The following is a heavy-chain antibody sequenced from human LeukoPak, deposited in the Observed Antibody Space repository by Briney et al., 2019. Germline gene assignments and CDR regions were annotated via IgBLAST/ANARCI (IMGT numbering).Heavy chain of an antibody. J-gene: IGHJ4*02. CDR3: ARDFMSSTYYYDV. D-gene: IGHD3-22*01. CDR1: GFTFSSYE. V-gene: IGHV3-48*03. Sequence: PGGSLRLSCAASGFTFSSYEMNWVHQAPGKGLEWVSYISSSGSTIYYADSVKGRFTISRDNAKNSLYLQMNSLRAEDTAVYYCARDFMSSTYYYDVWGQGTLVTVSS. CDR2: ISSSGSTI.